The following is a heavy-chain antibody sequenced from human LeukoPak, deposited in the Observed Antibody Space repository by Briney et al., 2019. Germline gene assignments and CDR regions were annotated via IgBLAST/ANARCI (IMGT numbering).Heavy chain of an antibody. Sequence: GGSLRLSCAASRFTFSNYNMNWVRQAPGKGLEWVSSISSSSSYIYYADSVKGRFTISRDNAKNSLYLQMNSLRAEDTAVYYCARDGYCSGGSCYKGRFDYWGQGTLVTVSS. CDR1: RFTFSNYN. CDR3: ARDGYCSGGSCYKGRFDY. V-gene: IGHV3-21*01. CDR2: ISSSSSYI. D-gene: IGHD2-15*01. J-gene: IGHJ4*02.